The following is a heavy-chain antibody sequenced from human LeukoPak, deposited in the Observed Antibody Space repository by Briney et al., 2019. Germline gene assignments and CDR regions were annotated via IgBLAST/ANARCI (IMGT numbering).Heavy chain of an antibody. J-gene: IGHJ4*02. CDR1: GYSISSGYY. D-gene: IGHD2-2*01. CDR3: ARQRVVPAAMTIRSRVGFDY. Sequence: SETLSLTCTVSGYSISSGYYWGWIRQPPGKGLEWIGSIYHSGSTYYNPSLKSRVTISVDTSKNQFSLKLSSVTAADTAVYYCARQRVVPAAMTIRSRVGFDYWGQGTLVTVSS. CDR2: IYHSGST. V-gene: IGHV4-38-2*02.